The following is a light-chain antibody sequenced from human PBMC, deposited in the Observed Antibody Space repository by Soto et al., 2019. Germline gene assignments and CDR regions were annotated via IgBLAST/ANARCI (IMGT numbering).Light chain of an antibody. CDR1: QSVGSF. J-gene: IGKJ5*01. CDR2: DTY. V-gene: IGKV3-11*01. CDR3: QQRSDWPPLT. Sequence: EILLSQSPATLSLSPGERATLSCRASQSVGSFLAWYQQKPGQAPRLLIYDTYKRPTGIPARFTGSGSGADFTLTINSLEPEDFAVYYCQQRSDWPPLTFGQGTRLEIK.